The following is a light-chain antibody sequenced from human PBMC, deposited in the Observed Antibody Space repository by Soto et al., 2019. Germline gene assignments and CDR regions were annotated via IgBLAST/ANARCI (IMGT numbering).Light chain of an antibody. V-gene: IGKV1-12*01. CDR1: QGISSW. J-gene: IGKJ4*01. CDR3: QQANSFPLT. CDR2: AAS. Sequence: DIQMTQSPSSVSASVGDRVTITCRASQGISSWLDWYQQKPGKAPKLLISAASSLQGGVPSRFSGSGSGTDFTLTISSLQPEDFATYYCQQANSFPLTFGGGTKVEIK.